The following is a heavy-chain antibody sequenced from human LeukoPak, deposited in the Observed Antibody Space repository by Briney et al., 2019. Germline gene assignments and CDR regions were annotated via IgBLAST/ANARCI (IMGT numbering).Heavy chain of an antibody. CDR3: ARDQESIVVVSYFDY. Sequence: ASVKVSCKASGGTFSSYAISWVRQAPGQGLEWMGGIIPIFGTANYAQKFQGRVTITADKSTSTAYMELSSLRSEDTAVYYCARDQESIVVVSYFDYWGQGTLVTVSS. J-gene: IGHJ4*02. V-gene: IGHV1-69*06. D-gene: IGHD3-22*01. CDR1: GGTFSSYA. CDR2: IIPIFGTA.